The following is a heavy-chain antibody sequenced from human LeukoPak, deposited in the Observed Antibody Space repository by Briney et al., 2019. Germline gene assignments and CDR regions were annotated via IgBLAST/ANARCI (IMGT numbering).Heavy chain of an antibody. CDR1: GFTFSSYS. V-gene: IGHV3-48*04. CDR3: ARDSQGSYYNSGDY. D-gene: IGHD3-22*01. CDR2: ISSSSSTI. J-gene: IGHJ4*02. Sequence: GGSLRLSCAASGFTFSSYSMNWVRQAPGKGLEWVSYISSSSSTIYYADSVKGRFTISRDNAKNSLYLQMNSLRAEDTAVYYCARDSQGSYYNSGDYWGQGTLVTVSS.